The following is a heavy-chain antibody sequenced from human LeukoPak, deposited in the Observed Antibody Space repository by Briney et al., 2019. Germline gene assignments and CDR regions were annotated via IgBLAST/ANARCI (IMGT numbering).Heavy chain of an antibody. CDR2: IIPIFGTA. CDR1: GGTFSSYA. V-gene: IGHV1-69*01. CDR3: ARLGPYYDSSGYGEYNWFDP. D-gene: IGHD3-22*01. Sequence: SVKVSCKASGGTFSSYAISWVRQAPGQGLEWMGGIIPIFGTANYAQKFRGRVTITADESTSTAYMELSSLRSEDTAVYYCARLGPYYDSSGYGEYNWFDPWGQGTLVTVSS. J-gene: IGHJ5*02.